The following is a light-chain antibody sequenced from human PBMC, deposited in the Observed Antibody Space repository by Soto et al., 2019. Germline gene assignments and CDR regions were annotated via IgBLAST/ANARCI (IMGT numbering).Light chain of an antibody. CDR2: EVS. J-gene: IGKJ5*01. Sequence: DVVITQTPLSLSVAPGQPASISCKSIQILLHITGETFLFWYLQKPGQSPQLLIYEVSTRVSGVPDRFSGSGSGTDFTLEISRVETDDVGIYYCMQSTQLPPTFGQGTRLEI. V-gene: IGKV2D-29*02. CDR3: MQSTQLPPT. CDR1: QILLHITGETF.